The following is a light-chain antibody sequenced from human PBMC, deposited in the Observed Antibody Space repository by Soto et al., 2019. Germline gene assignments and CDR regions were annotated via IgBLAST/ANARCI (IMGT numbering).Light chain of an antibody. J-gene: IGLJ2*01. CDR1: SSDVGTYNY. CDR3: SSYTGSSTSVI. CDR2: DVS. Sequence: QSALTQPASVSGSPGQSITISCTGTSSDVGTYNYVSWYQQHPGKAPKVMIYDVSNRPSGVSNRFSGSKSGNTASLTISGLXAEDEADYYCSSYTGSSTSVIFGGGTKLTVL. V-gene: IGLV2-14*03.